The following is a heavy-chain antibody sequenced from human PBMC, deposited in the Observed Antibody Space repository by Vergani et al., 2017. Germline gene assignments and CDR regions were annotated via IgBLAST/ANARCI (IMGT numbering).Heavy chain of an antibody. CDR3: ATRYSGYDGGLDY. CDR2: INPNSGGT. CDR1: GYTFTGYY. V-gene: IGHV1-2*04. J-gene: IGHJ4*02. Sequence: QVQLVQSGAEVKKPGASVKVSCKASGYTFTGYYMHWVRQDPGQGLEWMGWINPNSGGTNYAQKFQGWVTMTRDTSISTAYMELSRLRSDDTAVYYCATRYSGYDGGLDYWGQGTLVTVSS. D-gene: IGHD5-12*01.